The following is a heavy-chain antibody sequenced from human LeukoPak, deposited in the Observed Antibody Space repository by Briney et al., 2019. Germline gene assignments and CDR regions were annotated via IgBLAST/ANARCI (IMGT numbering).Heavy chain of an antibody. CDR1: GFTFSSYS. CDR2: ISSSSSYI. Sequence: PGGSLRLSCAASGFTFSSYSMNWVRQAPGKGLEWVSSISSSSSYIYYADSVKGRFTTSRDNAKNSLYLQMNSLRAEDTAVYYCARDLYSYGYVNWFDPWGQGTLVTVSS. J-gene: IGHJ5*02. V-gene: IGHV3-21*01. D-gene: IGHD5-18*01. CDR3: ARDLYSYGYVNWFDP.